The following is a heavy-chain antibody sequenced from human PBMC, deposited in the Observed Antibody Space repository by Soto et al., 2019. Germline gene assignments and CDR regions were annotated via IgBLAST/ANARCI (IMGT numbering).Heavy chain of an antibody. CDR2: IKSKTDGRTT. Sequence: EVQLVESGGGLVKPGGSLRLSCAASGFTFSNAWMNWVRQAPGKGLEWVGRIKSKTDGRTTDYAAPVKGRFTISRDDSKNTLYLQMNSLKTEDTAVYYCTTDVRTQLVRKNWGQGTLVTVSS. J-gene: IGHJ4*02. D-gene: IGHD6-6*01. CDR3: TTDVRTQLVRKN. V-gene: IGHV3-15*07. CDR1: GFTFSNAW.